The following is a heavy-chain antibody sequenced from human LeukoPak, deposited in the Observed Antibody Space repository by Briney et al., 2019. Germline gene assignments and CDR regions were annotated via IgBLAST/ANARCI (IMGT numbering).Heavy chain of an antibody. CDR2: ISSSSSYI. V-gene: IGHV3-21*01. J-gene: IGHJ4*02. CDR3: ASWIAVAGKSDY. CDR1: GFTFSSYS. Sequence: PGGSLRLSCAASGFTFSSYSMNWVRQAPGKGLEWVSSISSSSSYIYYADSVKGRFAISRDNAKNSLYLQMNSLRAEDTAVYYCASWIAVAGKSDYWGQGTLVTVSS. D-gene: IGHD6-19*01.